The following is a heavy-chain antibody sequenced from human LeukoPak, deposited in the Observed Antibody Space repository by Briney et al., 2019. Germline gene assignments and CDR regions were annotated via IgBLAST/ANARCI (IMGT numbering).Heavy chain of an antibody. CDR1: GYSFTSYW. Sequence: GESLKISCKGSGYSFTSYWIGWVRQMPGKGLEWMGIIYPGDSDTRYSPSFQGQVTISADKSISTAYLQWSSLKASDTAMYYCARHPFEHYYDSSGYYPYYFDYWGQGTLVTVSS. J-gene: IGHJ4*02. CDR3: ARHPFEHYYDSSGYYPYYFDY. D-gene: IGHD3-22*01. V-gene: IGHV5-51*01. CDR2: IYPGDSDT.